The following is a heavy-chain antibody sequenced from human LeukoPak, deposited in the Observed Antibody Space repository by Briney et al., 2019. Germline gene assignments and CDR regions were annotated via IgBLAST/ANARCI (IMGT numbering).Heavy chain of an antibody. CDR2: INPNSGDT. CDR1: GYTFTCYY. Sequence: GASVKVSCKASGYTFTCYYMHWVRQAPGQGLEWMGWINPNSGDTNYAQKFQGRVTMTRDTSISTAYMELSRLTSDDTAVYYCAILVTVPESKPVAVDYWGQGTLVTVSS. D-gene: IGHD6-19*01. CDR3: AILVTVPESKPVAVDY. V-gene: IGHV1-2*02. J-gene: IGHJ4*02.